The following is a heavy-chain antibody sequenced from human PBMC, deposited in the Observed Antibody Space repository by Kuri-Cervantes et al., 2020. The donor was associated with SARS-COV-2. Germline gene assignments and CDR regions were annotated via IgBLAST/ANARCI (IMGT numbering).Heavy chain of an antibody. CDR3: TRSWHTYYFDY. D-gene: IGHD6-13*01. CDR2: IKSRTDGGTT. J-gene: IGHJ4*02. Sequence: GESLKISCAASGFTFSSYWMSWVRQAPGKGLEWVGRIKSRTDGGTTDYAAPVKGRFTISRDDSKNTLYLQMNSLKTEDTAVYYCTRSWHTYYFDYWGQGTLVTVSS. V-gene: IGHV3-15*01. CDR1: GFTFSSYW.